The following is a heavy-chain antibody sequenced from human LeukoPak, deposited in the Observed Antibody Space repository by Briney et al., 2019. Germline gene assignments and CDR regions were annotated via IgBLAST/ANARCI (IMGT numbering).Heavy chain of an antibody. Sequence: PSETLSLTCTVSGGSISSYYWSWLRQPPGKGLEWIGYIYYSGSTNYNPSLKSRVTRSVDTSKNQFSLKLSSVTAADTAVYYCATLSSDYGGNSLLDYWGQGTLVTVSS. J-gene: IGHJ4*02. V-gene: IGHV4-59*01. CDR1: GGSISSYY. D-gene: IGHD4-23*01. CDR3: ATLSSDYGGNSLLDY. CDR2: IYYSGST.